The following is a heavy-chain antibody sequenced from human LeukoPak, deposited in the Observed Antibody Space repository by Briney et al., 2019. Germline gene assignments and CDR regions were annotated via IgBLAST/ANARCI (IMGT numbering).Heavy chain of an antibody. CDR3: ARDYTGFDP. CDR2: IKQDGSEK. V-gene: IGHV3-7*01. J-gene: IGHJ5*02. D-gene: IGHD3-16*01. Sequence: PGGSLRLSCVASGFTFNSYWMTWVRQAPGKGLEWVANIKQDGSEKYYVDSVKGRFTISRDNAKNSLYLQMNSLRAEDTAVYYCARDYTGFDPWXQGTLVTVSS. CDR1: GFTFNSYW.